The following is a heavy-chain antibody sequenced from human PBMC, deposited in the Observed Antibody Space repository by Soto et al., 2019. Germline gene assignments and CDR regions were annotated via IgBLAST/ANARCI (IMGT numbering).Heavy chain of an antibody. CDR1: GYTFTNYW. CDR2: IDPRDSQT. V-gene: IGHV5-10-1*01. D-gene: IGHD1-26*01. J-gene: IGHJ5*02. Sequence: GEPLKVTCKTSGYTFTNYWVSWVRLMPGKGLEWMGRIDPRDSQTNYSPSFQGQVTISPDTSISTAYLQWSSLKASDTAIYYCARSLPSYGKGWFDPWGHGTLVTVSS. CDR3: ARSLPSYGKGWFDP.